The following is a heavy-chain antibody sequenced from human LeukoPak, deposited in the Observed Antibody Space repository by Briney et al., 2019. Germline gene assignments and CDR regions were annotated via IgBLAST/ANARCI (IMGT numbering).Heavy chain of an antibody. J-gene: IGHJ5*02. Sequence: SRTLSLTCATSGDSVSSNSVTWNWTRQSPSRGLEWLGRTYYRSTWYNDYAVSVRGRITVNPDTSKNQFSLHLNSVTPEDTAVYYCARRLTQYDCFDPWGQGILVTVSS. CDR2: TYYRSTWYN. V-gene: IGHV6-1*01. CDR1: GDSVSSNSVT. D-gene: IGHD2-2*01. CDR3: ARRLTQYDCFDP.